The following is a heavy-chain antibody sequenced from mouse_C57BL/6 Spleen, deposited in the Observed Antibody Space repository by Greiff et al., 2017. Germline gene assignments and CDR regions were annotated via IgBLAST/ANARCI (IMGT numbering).Heavy chain of an antibody. J-gene: IGHJ2*01. D-gene: IGHD1-1*01. CDR2: ISDGGSYT. CDR1: GFTFSSYA. CDR3: ARDDYYGSRFDY. Sequence: EVKLVESGGGLVKPGGSLKLSCAASGFTFSSYAMSWVRQTPEKRLEWVATISDGGSYTYYPDNVKGRFTISIDNAKNNLYLQISHLKSEDTAMYYCARDDYYGSRFDYWGQGTTLTVSS. V-gene: IGHV5-4*01.